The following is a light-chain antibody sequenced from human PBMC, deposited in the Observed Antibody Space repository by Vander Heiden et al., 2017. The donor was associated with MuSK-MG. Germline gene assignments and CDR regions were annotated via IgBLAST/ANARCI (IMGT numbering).Light chain of an antibody. V-gene: IGKV1-39*01. J-gene: IGKJ4*02. CDR3: QQGYRTIRT. CDR2: AAS. Sequence: DIHMTQSPSSLSASVGDRVTITCRASQSISSYLNWYQQKPGKATKLLIYAASSLQSGVAARFSGSGAGAEFTLTIRSVQPEDVATYYCQQGYRTIRTFGGGTKVEIK. CDR1: QSISSY.